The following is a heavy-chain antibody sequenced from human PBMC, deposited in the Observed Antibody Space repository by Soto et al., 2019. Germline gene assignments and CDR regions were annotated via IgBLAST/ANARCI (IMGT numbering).Heavy chain of an antibody. J-gene: IGHJ6*03. D-gene: IGHD4-4*01. CDR1: GFTVSSNY. CDR2: IYSGGST. Sequence: EVQLVESGGGLVQPGGSLRLFCAASGFTVSSNYMSWVRQAPGKGLEWVSVIYSGGSTYYAESVKGRFTISRDNSKNTLYLQMNSLRAEDTAVYYCARGRVTNDYYYYYMDVWGKGTTVTVSS. V-gene: IGHV3-66*01. CDR3: ARGRVTNDYYYYYMDV.